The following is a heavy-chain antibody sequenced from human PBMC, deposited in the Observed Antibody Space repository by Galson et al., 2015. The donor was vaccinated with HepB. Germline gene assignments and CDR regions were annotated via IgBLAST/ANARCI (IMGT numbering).Heavy chain of an antibody. CDR1: GFTFSSYA. CDR2: ISYDRSNK. J-gene: IGHJ4*02. CDR3: ARARTSYGDYFLPPDY. D-gene: IGHD4-17*01. V-gene: IGHV3-30*04. Sequence: SLRLSCAASGFTFSSYAMHWVRQAPGKGLEWVAVISYDRSNKYYADSVMGRFTISRDNSKNTLSLQMNSLRAEDTAVYYCARARTSYGDYFLPPDYWGQGTLVTVSS.